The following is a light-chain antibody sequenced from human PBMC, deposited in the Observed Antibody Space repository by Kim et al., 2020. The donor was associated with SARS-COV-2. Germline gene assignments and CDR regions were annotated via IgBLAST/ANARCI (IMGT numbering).Light chain of an antibody. CDR2: GPS. Sequence: VSAGERATRSCRASQSVSSKLAWYKQKPGKAPRLLIYGPSTRATGIPARFSGSGSGTEFTLTISSLQSEDFAVYYCQQYNNWPWTFGQGTKVDIK. CDR1: QSVSSK. J-gene: IGKJ1*01. CDR3: QQYNNWPWT. V-gene: IGKV3-15*01.